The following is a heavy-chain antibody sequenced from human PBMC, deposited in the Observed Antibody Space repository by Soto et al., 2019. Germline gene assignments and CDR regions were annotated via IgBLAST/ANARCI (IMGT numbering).Heavy chain of an antibody. J-gene: IGHJ6*02. Sequence: PGESLKISCQGSEDIFTTYWIAWVRQMPGKGLEWMGSIYPVDSDTAYSPSFQGQVTISADKSISTAYLQWSSLKASDTAMYYCARRHSGSYYFSYGLDVWGQGTTVTVSS. V-gene: IGHV5-51*01. D-gene: IGHD1-26*01. CDR1: EDIFTTYW. CDR2: IYPVDSDT. CDR3: ARRHSGSYYFSYGLDV.